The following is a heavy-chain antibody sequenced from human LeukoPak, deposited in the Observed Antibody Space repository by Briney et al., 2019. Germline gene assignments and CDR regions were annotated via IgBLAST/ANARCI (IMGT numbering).Heavy chain of an antibody. CDR1: GFTFGDYA. Sequence: GGPLRLSCTGSGFTFGDYAMTWVRQAPGKGLEWVGFIRSQIYGGTPEYAASVKGRFTISRDDSEGVAYLQMNSLKTEDTAVYYCTRDQTPYYWGQGTLVTVSS. CDR2: IRSQIYGGTP. CDR3: TRDQTPYY. J-gene: IGHJ4*02. V-gene: IGHV3-49*04.